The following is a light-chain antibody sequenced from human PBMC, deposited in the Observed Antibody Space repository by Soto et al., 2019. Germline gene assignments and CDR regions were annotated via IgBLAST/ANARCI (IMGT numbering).Light chain of an antibody. CDR1: QSVSSY. J-gene: IGKJ4*01. CDR2: DAS. Sequence: DIVLTQSPATLSSSPGERATLSCRASQSVSSYLAWYQQKPGQAPRLLIYDASNRATGIPARFSGSGSGTDFTLTISSLEPEDFAVYYCQQRSNWLLTFGGGTK. V-gene: IGKV3-11*01. CDR3: QQRSNWLLT.